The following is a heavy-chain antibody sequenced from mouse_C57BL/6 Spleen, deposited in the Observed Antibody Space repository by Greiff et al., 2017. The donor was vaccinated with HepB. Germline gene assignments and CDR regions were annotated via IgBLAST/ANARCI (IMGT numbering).Heavy chain of an antibody. J-gene: IGHJ2*01. CDR1: GYTFTSYW. Sequence: VQLQQPGAELVKPGASVKLSCKASGYTFTSYWMHWVKQRPGRGLEWIGRIDPNSGGTKYNEKFKSKATLTVDKPSSTAYMQLSSLTSEDSAVYYCARDYYGSSYEGDYFDYWGQGTTLTVSS. CDR2: IDPNSGGT. D-gene: IGHD1-1*01. CDR3: ARDYYGSSYEGDYFDY. V-gene: IGHV1-72*01.